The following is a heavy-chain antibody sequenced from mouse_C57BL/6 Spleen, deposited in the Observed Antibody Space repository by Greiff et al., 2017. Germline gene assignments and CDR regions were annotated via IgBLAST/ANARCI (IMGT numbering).Heavy chain of an antibody. CDR3: ARWGSLYWYFDV. V-gene: IGHV1-69*01. J-gene: IGHJ1*03. D-gene: IGHD6-1*01. Sequence: QVQLQQLGAELVMPGASVKLSCKASGYTFTSYWMHWVKQRPGQGLEWIGEIDPSDSYTNYNQKFKGKSTLTVDKSSSTAYMQLSSLTSEDSAVYYCARWGSLYWYFDVWGTGTTVTVSS. CDR1: GYTFTSYW. CDR2: IDPSDSYT.